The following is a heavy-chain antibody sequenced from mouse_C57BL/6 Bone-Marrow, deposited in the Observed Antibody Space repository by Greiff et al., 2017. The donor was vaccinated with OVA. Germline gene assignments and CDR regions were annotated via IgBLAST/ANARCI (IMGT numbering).Heavy chain of an antibody. Sequence: VMLVESGAELVRPGASVKLSCKASGYTFTDYYINWVKQRPGQGLEWIARIYPGSGNTYYNEKFKGKATLTAEKSSSTAYMQLSSLTSEDSAVYFCARRLVDYWGQGTTLTVSS. CDR1: GYTFTDYY. CDR3: ARRLVDY. CDR2: IYPGSGNT. D-gene: IGHD2-2*01. J-gene: IGHJ2*01. V-gene: IGHV1-76*01.